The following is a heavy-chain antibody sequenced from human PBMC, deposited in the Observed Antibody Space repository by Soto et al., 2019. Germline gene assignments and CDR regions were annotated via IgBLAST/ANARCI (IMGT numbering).Heavy chain of an antibody. D-gene: IGHD3-10*01. V-gene: IGHV3-7*03. Sequence: GGSLRLSCAASGFTFSSYWMSWVRQAPGKGLEWVANIKQDGSEKYYVDSVKGRFTISRDNAKNSLYLQMNSLRAEDTAVYYCARDQEDLLWFGELLFYFDYWGQGTLVTVSS. CDR2: IKQDGSEK. CDR3: ARDQEDLLWFGELLFYFDY. J-gene: IGHJ4*02. CDR1: GFTFSSYW.